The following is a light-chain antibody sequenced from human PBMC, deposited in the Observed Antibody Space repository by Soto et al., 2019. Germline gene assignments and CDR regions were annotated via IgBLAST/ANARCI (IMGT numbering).Light chain of an antibody. CDR1: SSDVGGYDY. CDR2: EVS. CDR3: SSYTSSSALV. Sequence: ALTQPASVSGSPGHSITISCTGTSSDVGGYDYVSWYQHHPGKVPKLIIYEVSKRPSGVSHRFSGSKSGNTASLTISGLQAEDEADYYCSSYTSSSALVFGGGTKVTVL. J-gene: IGLJ2*01. V-gene: IGLV2-14*01.